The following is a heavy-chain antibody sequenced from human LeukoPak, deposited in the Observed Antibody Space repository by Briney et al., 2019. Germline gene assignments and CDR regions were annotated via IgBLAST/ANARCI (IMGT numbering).Heavy chain of an antibody. D-gene: IGHD4-23*01. CDR1: GFTFSSYS. CDR3: ARSTSDYYGGNPDFGY. V-gene: IGHV3-21*01. Sequence: GGSLRLSCAASGFTFSSYSMNWVRQAPGKGLAWVSSISSSSSYIYYADSVKGRFTISRDNAKNSLYLQMNSLRAEDTAVYYCARSTSDYYGGNPDFGYWGQGTLVTVSS. J-gene: IGHJ4*02. CDR2: ISSSSSYI.